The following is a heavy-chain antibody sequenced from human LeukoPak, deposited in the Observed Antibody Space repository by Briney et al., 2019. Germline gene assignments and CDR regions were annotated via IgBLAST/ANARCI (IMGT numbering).Heavy chain of an antibody. CDR3: ARQGRYYDYVWGSYRVRNFDY. D-gene: IGHD3-16*01. V-gene: IGHV4-39*01. Sequence: PSETLSPTCTVSGGSISSSSYYWGWIHQPPGKGLEWIGSIYYSGSTYYNPSLKSRVTISVDTSKNQFSLKLSSVTAADTAVYYCARQGRYYDYVWGSYRVRNFDYWGQGTLVTVSS. CDR2: IYYSGST. J-gene: IGHJ4*02. CDR1: GGSISSSSYY.